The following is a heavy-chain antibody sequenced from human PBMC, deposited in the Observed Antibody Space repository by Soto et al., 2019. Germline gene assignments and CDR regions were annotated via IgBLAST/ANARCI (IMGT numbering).Heavy chain of an antibody. D-gene: IGHD3-3*01. Sequence: PSETLSLTCTVSGGSISSYYWSWIRQPPGKGLEWIGYIYYTGSTNSNPSLKSRVTISVDMSRNQFSLKLSSVTAADTAVYYCARGPNYDFRSGYFRGWGQGTLVTVSS. J-gene: IGHJ4*02. V-gene: IGHV4-59*01. CDR2: IYYTGST. CDR3: ARGPNYDFRSGYFRG. CDR1: GGSISSYY.